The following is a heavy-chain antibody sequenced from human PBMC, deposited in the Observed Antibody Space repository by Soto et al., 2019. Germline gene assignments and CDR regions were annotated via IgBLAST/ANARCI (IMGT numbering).Heavy chain of an antibody. CDR3: ARQVSRSTIFGVVTDYYYGMDV. D-gene: IGHD3-3*01. V-gene: IGHV4-39*01. CDR1: GGSISSSSYY. Sequence: SETLSLTCTVSGGSISSSSYYWVWIRHPPGKGLEWIGSIYYSGSTYYNPSLKSRVTISVDTSKNQFSLKLSSVTAAYTAVYYCARQVSRSTIFGVVTDYYYGMDVWGQGTTVTVSS. J-gene: IGHJ6*02. CDR2: IYYSGST.